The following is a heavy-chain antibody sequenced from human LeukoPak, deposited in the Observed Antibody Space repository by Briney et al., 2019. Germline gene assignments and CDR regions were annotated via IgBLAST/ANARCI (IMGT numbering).Heavy chain of an antibody. D-gene: IGHD6-19*01. V-gene: IGHV4-38-2*02. CDR3: ARSSSSGWGFRFDP. Sequence: SETLSLTCTVSGYSISSGYYWGWIRQPPGKGLEWIVNIYHTGSTYYNPSLKSRVTISVDTSKNQFSLKLSSVTAADTAMYYCARSSSSGWGFRFDPWGQGTLVTVSS. J-gene: IGHJ5*02. CDR2: IYHTGST. CDR1: GYSISSGYY.